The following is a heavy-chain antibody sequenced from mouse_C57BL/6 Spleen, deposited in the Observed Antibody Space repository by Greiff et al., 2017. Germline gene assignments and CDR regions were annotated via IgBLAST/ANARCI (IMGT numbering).Heavy chain of an antibody. V-gene: IGHV5-12*01. CDR3: ARGDLGRGFDY. CDR2: ISNGGGST. J-gene: IGHJ2*01. D-gene: IGHD4-1*01. CDR1: GFTFSDYY. Sequence: EVHLVESGGGLVQPGGSLKLSCAASGFTFSDYYMYWVRQTPEKRLEWVAYISNGGGSTYYPDTVKGRFTISRDNAKNTLYLQMSRLKSEDTAMYYCARGDLGRGFDYWGQGTTLTVSS.